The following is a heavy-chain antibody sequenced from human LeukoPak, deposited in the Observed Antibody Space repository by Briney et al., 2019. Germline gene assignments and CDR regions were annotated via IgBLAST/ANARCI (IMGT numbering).Heavy chain of an antibody. CDR2: IWYDGSNK. Sequence: PGGSLRLSCAASGFTFSSYGMHWVRQAPGKGLEWVAVIWYDGSNKYHADSVKGRFTISRNNSKNTLYLQMNSLRAEDTVVYYCAREGWNYYDSSGSRSYGMDIWGQGTTVTVSS. J-gene: IGHJ6*02. D-gene: IGHD3-22*01. V-gene: IGHV3-33*01. CDR3: AREGWNYYDSSGSRSYGMDI. CDR1: GFTFSSYG.